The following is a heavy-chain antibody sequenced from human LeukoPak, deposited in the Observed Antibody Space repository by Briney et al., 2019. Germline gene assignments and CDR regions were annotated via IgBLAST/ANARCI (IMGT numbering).Heavy chain of an antibody. CDR3: ARGFQPLVANWFDP. Sequence: SETLSLTCAVYGGSFSGYYWSWIRQPPGKGLEWIGEINHSGSTSYNPSLKSRVTISVDTSKNQFSLKLSSVTAADTAVYYCARGFQPLVANWFDPWGQGTLVTVSS. CDR2: INHSGST. J-gene: IGHJ5*02. V-gene: IGHV4-34*01. D-gene: IGHD2-8*02. CDR1: GGSFSGYY.